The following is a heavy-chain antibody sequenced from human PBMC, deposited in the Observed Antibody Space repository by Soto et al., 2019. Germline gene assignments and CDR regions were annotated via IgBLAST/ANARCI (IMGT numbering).Heavy chain of an antibody. D-gene: IGHD3-16*01. CDR1: GGSISGYYY. J-gene: IGHJ4*02. CDR3: AREPYEITGNRIDA. Sequence: SETLSLGCPVSGGSISGYYYWNWIRQAPWRGLEWIGYVYHTGSTYHNPSLKSRGSISVDASNTHFSLELSSVTAADTEVYSCAREPYEITGNRIDAGGQGIPVT. CDR2: VYHTGST. V-gene: IGHV4-30-4*01.